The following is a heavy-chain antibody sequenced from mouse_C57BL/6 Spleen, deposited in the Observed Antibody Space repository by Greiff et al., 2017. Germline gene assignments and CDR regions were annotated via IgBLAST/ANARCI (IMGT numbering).Heavy chain of an antibody. CDR1: GYTFTDHT. CDR3: ASIYYDYDYAMDY. D-gene: IGHD2-4*01. CDR2: IYPRDGST. Sequence: VKLVESDAELVKPGASVKISCKVSGYTFTDHTIHWMKQRPEQGLEWIGYIYPRDGSTKYNEKFKGKATLTADKSSSTAYLQLNSLTSEDSAVYFCASIYYDYDYAMDYWGQGTSVTVSS. J-gene: IGHJ4*01. V-gene: IGHV1-78*01.